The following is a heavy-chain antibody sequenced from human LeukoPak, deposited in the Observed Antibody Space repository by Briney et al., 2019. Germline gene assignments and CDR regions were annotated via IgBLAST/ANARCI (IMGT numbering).Heavy chain of an antibody. CDR3: AKDGLPGGAFDI. CDR2: IKQDGSEK. D-gene: IGHD2-15*01. V-gene: IGHV3-7*03. CDR1: GFTFSSYW. Sequence: GGSLRLSCAASGFTFSSYWMSWVRQAPGKGLEWVANIKQDGSEKYYVDSVKGRFTISRDNANNSLYLQMNSLRAEDRAVYYCAKDGLPGGAFDIWGQGTMVTVSS. J-gene: IGHJ3*02.